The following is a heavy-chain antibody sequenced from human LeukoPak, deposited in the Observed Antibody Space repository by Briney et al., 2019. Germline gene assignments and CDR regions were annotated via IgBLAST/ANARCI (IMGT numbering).Heavy chain of an antibody. Sequence: SETLSLTCTVSGGSISSSSYYWGWIRQPPGKGLEWIGSIYYSESTYYNPSLKSRVTISVDTSKNQFSLKLSSVTAADTAVYYCARDGPNIVLMVYASNWFDPWGQGTLVTVSS. CDR1: GGSISSSSYY. CDR2: IYYSEST. V-gene: IGHV4-39*07. J-gene: IGHJ5*02. CDR3: ARDGPNIVLMVYASNWFDP. D-gene: IGHD2-8*01.